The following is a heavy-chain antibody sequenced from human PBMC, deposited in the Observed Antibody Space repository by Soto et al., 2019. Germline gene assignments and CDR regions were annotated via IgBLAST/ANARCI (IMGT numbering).Heavy chain of an antibody. D-gene: IGHD3-10*01. Sequence: TLSLTSAVSGDSVTSVNYFWTWIRQPPGGGLEWIGYISNSGISKYNPSLKSRVAMSQDTSKNQFSPNLHSVTAADTAVYFCASGERNSHYAYHFDTWGQGALVT. CDR2: ISNSGIS. V-gene: IGHV4-61*01. CDR1: GDSVTSVNYF. J-gene: IGHJ4*02. CDR3: ASGERNSHYAYHFDT.